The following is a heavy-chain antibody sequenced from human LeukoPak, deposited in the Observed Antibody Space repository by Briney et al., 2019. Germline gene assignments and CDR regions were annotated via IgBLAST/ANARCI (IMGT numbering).Heavy chain of an antibody. CDR1: GYTFTSYC. CDR2: INPSGGGT. D-gene: IGHD2-15*01. V-gene: IGHV1-46*01. J-gene: IGHJ6*02. CDR3: AREFCSGGGCYYYGMDV. Sequence: ASVKVSCKASGYTFTSYCMHWVRQAPGQGLEWMGIINPSGGGTRYAEKFQGRVTMTTDTSTSTAYLELRRLRSDDTAIYYCAREFCSGGGCYYYGMDVWGHGTTVTVS.